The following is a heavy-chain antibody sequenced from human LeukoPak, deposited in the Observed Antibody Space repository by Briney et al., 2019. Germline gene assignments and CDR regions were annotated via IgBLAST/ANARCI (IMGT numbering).Heavy chain of an antibody. CDR1: GGSISSGSYY. J-gene: IGHJ4*02. Sequence: SETLSLTCTVSGGSISSGSYYWSWIRQPAGKGLEWIGRIYTSGSTNYNPSLKSRVTISVDTSKNQFSLKLSSVTAADTAVYYCARDPNYYDSSGYHSDYWGQGTLVTVSS. CDR3: ARDPNYYDSSGYHSDY. V-gene: IGHV4-61*02. CDR2: IYTSGST. D-gene: IGHD3-22*01.